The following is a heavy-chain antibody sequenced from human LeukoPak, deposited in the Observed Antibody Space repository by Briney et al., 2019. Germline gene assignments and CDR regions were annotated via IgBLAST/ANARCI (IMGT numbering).Heavy chain of an antibody. J-gene: IGHJ6*02. CDR3: ARESLRYFDPGRYGMDV. CDR1: GYTFTGYY. CDR2: INPNSGGT. V-gene: IGHV1-2*06. Sequence: ASVKVSCKASGYTFTGYYMHWVRQAPGQGLEWMGRINPNSGGTNYAQKFQGRVTMTRDTSISTAYMELSRLRSDDTAVYYCARESLRYFDPGRYGMDVWGQGTTVTVSS. D-gene: IGHD3-9*01.